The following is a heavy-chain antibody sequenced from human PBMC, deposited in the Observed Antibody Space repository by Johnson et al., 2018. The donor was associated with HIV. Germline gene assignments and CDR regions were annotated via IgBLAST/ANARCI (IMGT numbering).Heavy chain of an antibody. V-gene: IGHV3-30*04. CDR1: GFTFRSYA. Sequence: QVQLVESGGGVVQPGRSLRLSCAASGFTFRSYAMHWVRQAPGKGLEWVAVISYDGSNKFYADSVKGRFTVSRDSSKTTLFLQMKSLRPEDTAVYFWAKEDCSAIVCSDDGFHLWGQGTMVTVSS. CDR2: ISYDGSNK. D-gene: IGHD2-15*01. CDR3: AKEDCSAIVCSDDGFHL. J-gene: IGHJ3*01.